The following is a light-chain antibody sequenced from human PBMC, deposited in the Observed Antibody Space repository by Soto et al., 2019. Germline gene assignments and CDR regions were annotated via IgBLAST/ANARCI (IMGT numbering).Light chain of an antibody. CDR3: QQRNSWPPTFT. CDR2: GAS. CDR1: QRVSSN. J-gene: IGKJ5*01. V-gene: IGKV3-15*01. Sequence: EIVMTQSPATLSVSPGERATLSCTASQRVSSNLAWYQQKPGQAPSLLIYGASTRATGTPARFSGSGSGTEFTLTISSLEPDDFAVYYCQQRNSWPPTFTFGQGTRLEIK.